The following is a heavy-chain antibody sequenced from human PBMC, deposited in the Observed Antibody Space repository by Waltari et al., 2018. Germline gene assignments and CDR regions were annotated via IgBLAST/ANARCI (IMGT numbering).Heavy chain of an antibody. J-gene: IGHJ5*02. CDR1: GGSFSGYY. V-gene: IGHV4-34*01. D-gene: IGHD3-10*01. CDR2: INHSGST. CDR3: ARSGRGSKTYKNWFDP. Sequence: QVQLQQWGAGLLKPSETLSLTCAVSGGSFSGYYWSWIRQPPGKGLEWIGEINHSGSTKYNPSLKSRVTISVDTSKNQFSLKLSSVTAADTAVYYCARSGRGSKTYKNWFDPWGQGTLVTVSS.